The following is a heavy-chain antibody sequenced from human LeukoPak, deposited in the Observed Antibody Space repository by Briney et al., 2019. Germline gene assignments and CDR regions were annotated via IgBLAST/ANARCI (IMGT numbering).Heavy chain of an antibody. CDR1: GGSISNYY. CDR3: ARINWVDAFDI. J-gene: IGHJ3*02. V-gene: IGHV4-59*12. Sequence: KSSETLSLTCTVSGGSISNYYWSWIRQPPGKGLEWIGYIYYSGSTSYNPSLKSRVTMSVDTSKNQFSLKLSSVTAADTAVYYCARINWVDAFDIWGQGTMVTVSS. CDR2: IYYSGST. D-gene: IGHD7-27*01.